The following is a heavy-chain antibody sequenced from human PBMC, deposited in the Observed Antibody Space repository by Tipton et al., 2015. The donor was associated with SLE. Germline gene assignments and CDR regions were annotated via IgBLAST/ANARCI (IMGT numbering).Heavy chain of an antibody. Sequence: TLSLTCAVYGGSFSDYYWSWIRQPPGKGLEWLGDINQSGSTIYKASLNSRVTISLDASRNQFSLSLNFVTAADSAMYYCARLEYTSIDDWGQGTLVSVSS. D-gene: IGHD6-13*01. CDR3: ARLEYTSIDD. CDR2: INQSGST. J-gene: IGHJ4*02. V-gene: IGHV4-34*01. CDR1: GGSFSDYY.